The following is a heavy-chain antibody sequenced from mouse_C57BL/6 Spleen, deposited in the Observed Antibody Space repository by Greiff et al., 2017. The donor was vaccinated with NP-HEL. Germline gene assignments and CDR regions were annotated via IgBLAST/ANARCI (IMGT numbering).Heavy chain of an antibody. CDR1: GYTFTSYW. CDR3: ARWDGPAWFAY. Sequence: VQLQQPGAELVKPGASVKLSCKASGYTFTSYWMHWVKQRPGQGLEWIGMIHPNSGSTKYKEKFKSKATLTVDKSSSTAYMQLSSLTSEDSAVYYCARWDGPAWFAYWGQGTLVTVSA. V-gene: IGHV1-64*01. J-gene: IGHJ3*01. D-gene: IGHD2-3*01. CDR2: IHPNSGST.